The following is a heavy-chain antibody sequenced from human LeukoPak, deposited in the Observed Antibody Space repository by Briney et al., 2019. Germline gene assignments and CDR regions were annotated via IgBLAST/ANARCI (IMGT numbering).Heavy chain of an antibody. V-gene: IGHV3-7*01. J-gene: IGHJ4*02. Sequence: PRGSLRLSCTASGFTLSSYWMSWVRQAPGKGLEWVATIKHDGSEESYVDSVKGRFTISRDNAKNSLYLQMNSLRADDTAVFYCARGGGKLDNWGQGTLVTVSS. D-gene: IGHD6-25*01. CDR1: GFTLSSYW. CDR2: IKHDGSEE. CDR3: ARGGGKLDN.